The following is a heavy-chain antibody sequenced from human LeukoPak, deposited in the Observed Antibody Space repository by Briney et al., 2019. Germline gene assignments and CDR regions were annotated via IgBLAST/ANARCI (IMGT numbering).Heavy chain of an antibody. J-gene: IGHJ4*02. CDR3: ARGWGPTGLDY. D-gene: IGHD3-9*01. V-gene: IGHV1-2*02. Sequence: ASVKVSCKASGYTFTDYYMHWVRQAPGQGLEWMGWINPNTGGTNYAQKFQGRVTMTRDTSIKTAYMDLTSLKSDDTAVYYCARGWGPTGLDYWGQGTLVTVS. CDR1: GYTFTDYY. CDR2: INPNTGGT.